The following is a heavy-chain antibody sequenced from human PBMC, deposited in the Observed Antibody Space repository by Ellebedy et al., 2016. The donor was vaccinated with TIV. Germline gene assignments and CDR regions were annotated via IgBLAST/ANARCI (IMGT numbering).Heavy chain of an antibody. CDR2: INPNSGGT. D-gene: IGHD4-17*01. CDR1: GYTFTGYY. J-gene: IGHJ4*02. Sequence: AASVKVSCKASGYTFTGYYMHWVQQAPGQGLEWMGWINPNSGGTNYAQKFQGWVTMTRDTSISTAYMELSRLRSDDTAVYYCARALTTVTTTGGDYWGQGTLVTVSS. CDR3: ARALTTVTTTGGDY. V-gene: IGHV1-2*04.